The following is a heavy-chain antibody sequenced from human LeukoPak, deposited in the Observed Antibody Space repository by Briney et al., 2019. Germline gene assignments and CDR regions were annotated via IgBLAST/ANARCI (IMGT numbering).Heavy chain of an antibody. V-gene: IGHV3-13*01. CDR2: IGTAGDT. CDR1: GFTFSSYD. D-gene: IGHD3-10*01. Sequence: PGGSLRLSCAASGFTFSSYDMHWVRQATGKGLEWVSAIGTAGDTYYPGSVKGRFTISRENAKNSLYLQMNSLRAGDTAVYYCARGYYGSGSYYKEPTFDYWGQGTPVTVSS. J-gene: IGHJ4*02. CDR3: ARGYYGSGSYYKEPTFDY.